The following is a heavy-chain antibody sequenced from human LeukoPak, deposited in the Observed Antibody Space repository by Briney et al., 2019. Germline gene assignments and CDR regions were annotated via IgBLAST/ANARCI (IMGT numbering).Heavy chain of an antibody. CDR3: AREYCSGGSCYDGFDY. V-gene: IGHV3-74*03. J-gene: IGHJ4*02. CDR2: IASDEGDT. CDR1: GFTFSSSW. D-gene: IGHD2-15*01. Sequence: GGSLRLSCAASGFTFSSSWMHWVRQAPGKGLVWVSCIASDEGDTKYADSVKGRFTISKDNAKNTLYLQMNSLRAEDTAVYYCAREYCSGGSCYDGFDYWGQGTLVTVSS.